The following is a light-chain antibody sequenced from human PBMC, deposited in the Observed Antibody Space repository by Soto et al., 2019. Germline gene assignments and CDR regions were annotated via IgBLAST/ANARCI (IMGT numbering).Light chain of an antibody. V-gene: IGLV2-14*03. CDR1: SSDVGDHNS. CDR3: GSYTTSIPVI. J-gene: IGLJ2*01. CDR2: AVS. Sequence: QSVLTQPASVSGSPGQSITISCTGTSSDVGDHNSVSWYQQQPGKAPKLMIYAVSNRPSGVSNRFSGSKSGNTAALTISGLQAEDEADYYCGSYTTSIPVIFGGGTKLTLL.